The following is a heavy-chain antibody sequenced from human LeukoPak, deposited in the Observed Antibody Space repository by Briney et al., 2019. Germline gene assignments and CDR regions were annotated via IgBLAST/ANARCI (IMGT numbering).Heavy chain of an antibody. D-gene: IGHD2-2*01. V-gene: IGHV4-59*01. CDR1: GGSISSYY. CDR3: ARAQVVPAARPFDW. Sequence: SETLSLTCTVSGGSISSYYWSWIRQPPGKGLEWIAYIDYSGSTSYNPSLKSRVSISVDTSKNQFSLNLKSVTPADTAVYYCARAQVVPAARPFDWWSQGTLVTVSS. J-gene: IGHJ4*02. CDR2: IDYSGST.